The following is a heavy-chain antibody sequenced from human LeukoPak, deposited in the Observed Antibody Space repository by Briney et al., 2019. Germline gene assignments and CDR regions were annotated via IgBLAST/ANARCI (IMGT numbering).Heavy chain of an antibody. J-gene: IGHJ4*02. CDR1: GYSFTNYW. V-gene: IGHV5-51*01. Sequence: GESLKISCRGSGYSFTNYWIGWVRQMPGKGLEWMGIIYPGDSDTRYSPSSQGQVTISADKSISTAYLQWSSLEASDTAMYYCARECSGGSCYYGEFYFDYWGQGTLVTVSS. D-gene: IGHD2-15*01. CDR3: ARECSGGSCYYGEFYFDY. CDR2: IYPGDSDT.